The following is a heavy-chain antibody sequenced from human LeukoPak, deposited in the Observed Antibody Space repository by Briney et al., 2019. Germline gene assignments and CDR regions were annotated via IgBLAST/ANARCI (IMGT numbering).Heavy chain of an antibody. J-gene: IGHJ6*02. V-gene: IGHV3-33*01. CDR2: IWYDGSNK. CDR3: ARDGYCSGGSCPTAYYYYGMDV. CDR1: GFTFSSYG. D-gene: IGHD2-15*01. Sequence: PGGSLRLSCAASGFTFSSYGMHWVRQAPGKGLEWVAVIWYDGSNKYYADSVKGRFTISRDNSKNTQYLQMNSLRAEDTAVYYCARDGYCSGGSCPTAYYYYGMDVWGQGTTVTASS.